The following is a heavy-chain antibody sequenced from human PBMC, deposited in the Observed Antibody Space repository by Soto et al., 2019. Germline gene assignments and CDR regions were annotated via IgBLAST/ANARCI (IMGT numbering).Heavy chain of an antibody. J-gene: IGHJ3*02. V-gene: IGHV3-33*01. CDR1: GFTFSSYG. CDR3: ARDTTYDAFDI. Sequence: GGSLRLSCAASGFTFSSYGMHWVRQAPGKGLEWVAVIWYDGSNKYYADSVKGRFTISRDNSKNTLYLQMNSLRAEDTAVYYCARDTTYDAFDIWGQGTMVTVSS. CDR2: IWYDGSNK. D-gene: IGHD1-26*01.